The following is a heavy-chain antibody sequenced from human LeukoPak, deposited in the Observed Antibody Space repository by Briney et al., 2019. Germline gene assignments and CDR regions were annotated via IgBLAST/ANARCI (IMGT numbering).Heavy chain of an antibody. D-gene: IGHD3-22*01. V-gene: IGHV4-59*08. CDR1: GGSINSYY. Sequence: PSETLSLTCTVSGGSINSYYWSWIRQPPGKGLAWVGYIYYSGSTNYNPSLKSRVTISVDRSKNQFSLKLTSVTAEDTAVYYCARLDFPDHDYRGYFLYAFDIWGQGTMVTVSS. CDR3: ARLDFPDHDYRGYFLYAFDI. CDR2: IYYSGST. J-gene: IGHJ3*02.